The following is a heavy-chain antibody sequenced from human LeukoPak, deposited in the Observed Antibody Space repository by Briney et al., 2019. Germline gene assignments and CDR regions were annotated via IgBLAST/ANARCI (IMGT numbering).Heavy chain of an antibody. J-gene: IGHJ3*02. V-gene: IGHV4-59*08. CDR1: GGSISSYY. Sequence: PSETLSLTCTVSGGSISSYYCSWIRQPPGKELEWIGYIYYSGSTNYNPSLKSRVTISVDTSKNQFSLNLSSVTAADTAVYYCARPSRTGSGWDAFDIWGQGTMVTVSS. CDR2: IYYSGST. D-gene: IGHD3-22*01. CDR3: ARPSRTGSGWDAFDI.